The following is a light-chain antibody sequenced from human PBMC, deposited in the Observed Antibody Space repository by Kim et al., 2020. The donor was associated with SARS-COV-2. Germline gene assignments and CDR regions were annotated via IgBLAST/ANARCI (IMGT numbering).Light chain of an antibody. CDR1: KLGDKY. CDR3: QACDSSTVV. CDR2: QDS. V-gene: IGLV3-1*01. Sequence: SVSPGQTASITCSGDKLGDKYACWYQQKPGQSPVLVIYQDSKRPSGIPERFSGSNSGNTATLTISGTQAMDEADYYCQACDSSTVVFGVGTQLTVL. J-gene: IGLJ2*01.